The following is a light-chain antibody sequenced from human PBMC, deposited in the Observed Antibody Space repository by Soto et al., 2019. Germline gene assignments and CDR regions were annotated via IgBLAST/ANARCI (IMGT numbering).Light chain of an antibody. Sequence: QSVLTQPPSVSVAPGQTVTISCSGRNSRIRNSYVSWYQQLPGTIPKLLIYDNNMRPSGIPDRFSGSKSGTSATLGIADLQTWDEDDYYCGAWDSSLNGVLFGGGTKLTVL. J-gene: IGLJ2*01. CDR2: DNN. V-gene: IGLV1-51*01. CDR1: NSRIRNSY. CDR3: GAWDSSLNGVL.